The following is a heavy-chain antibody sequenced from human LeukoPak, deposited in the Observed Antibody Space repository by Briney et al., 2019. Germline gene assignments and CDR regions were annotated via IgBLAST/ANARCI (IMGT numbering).Heavy chain of an antibody. CDR3: AREPDCGGDCYSNWFDP. V-gene: IGHV1-18*01. CDR2: ISAYNGNT. D-gene: IGHD2-21*02. CDR1: GYTFTSYG. J-gene: IGHJ5*02. Sequence: ASVKVSCKASGYTFTSYGISWVRQAPRQGLEWMGWISAYNGNTNYAQKLQGRVTMTTDTSTSTAYMELRSLRSDDTAVYYCAREPDCGGDCYSNWFDPWGQGTLVTVSS.